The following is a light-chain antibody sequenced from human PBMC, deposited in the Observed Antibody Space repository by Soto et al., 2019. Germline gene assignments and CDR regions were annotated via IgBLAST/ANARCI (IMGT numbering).Light chain of an antibody. CDR1: SSDVGGYDF. J-gene: IGLJ1*01. CDR2: DVS. CDR3: SSFAGGNIYV. Sequence: QSVLTQPPSASGSPGQSVTISCTGTSSDVGGYDFVAWHQQHPGKAPRLMIYDVSKRPSGVPDRFSGSKSGYTASLTVSGLQAEDEADYYCSSFAGGNIYVFGTGTKVTVL. V-gene: IGLV2-8*01.